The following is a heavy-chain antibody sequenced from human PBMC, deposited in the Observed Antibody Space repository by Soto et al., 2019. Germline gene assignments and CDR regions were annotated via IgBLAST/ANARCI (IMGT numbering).Heavy chain of an antibody. CDR3: AKEDDFWSGYSYFDY. J-gene: IGHJ4*02. CDR1: GFTFYSYA. Sequence: EVLLLESGGGLVQPGGSLRLSCAASGFTFYSYAMSWVRQAPGKGLEWVSAISGGGGSTYSADSVKGRFTISRDNSKNTLSLQMNNLRAEDTAVYYCAKEDDFWSGYSYFDYWGQGTLVTVSS. V-gene: IGHV3-23*01. D-gene: IGHD3-3*01. CDR2: ISGGGGST.